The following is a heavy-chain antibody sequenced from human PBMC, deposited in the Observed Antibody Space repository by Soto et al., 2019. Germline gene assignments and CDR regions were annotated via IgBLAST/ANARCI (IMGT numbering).Heavy chain of an antibody. CDR1: GFSLSTSGVG. Sequence: SGPTLVNPTQTLTLTCTFSGFSLSTSGVGVGWIRQPPGKALEWLALIYWNDDKRYSPSLKSRLTFTKDTSKNQVVLTMTNMDPVDTATYYCALSRSKRNYFDYWGQGTLVTVST. CDR3: ALSRSKRNYFDY. J-gene: IGHJ4*02. V-gene: IGHV2-5*01. CDR2: IYWNDDK.